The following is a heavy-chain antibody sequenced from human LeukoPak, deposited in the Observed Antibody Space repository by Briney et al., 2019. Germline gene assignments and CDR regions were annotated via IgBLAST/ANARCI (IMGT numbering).Heavy chain of an antibody. CDR2: ISAYNGNT. CDR1: GYTFTSYG. J-gene: IGHJ4*02. CDR3: ARGCSGGSCPTDY. Sequence: ASVKVSCKASGYTFTSYGISWVRQAPGQGLEWMAWISAYNGNTYYAQKFQGRVTMTTDTSTSTAYMELSSLRSDDTAMYYCARGCSGGSCPTDYWGQGTLVTVSS. V-gene: IGHV1-18*01. D-gene: IGHD2-15*01.